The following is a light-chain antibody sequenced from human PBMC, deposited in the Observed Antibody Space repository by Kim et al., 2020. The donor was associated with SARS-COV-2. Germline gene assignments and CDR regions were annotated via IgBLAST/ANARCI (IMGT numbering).Light chain of an antibody. J-gene: IGKJ5*01. V-gene: IGKV1-17*01. Sequence: ASVGDIVTITCRASQDIRYDLVWYQQNTGRAPKHLIYGASSLQSSVQSRFSGSGSGTEFTLTISGVGPEDFATYFYLQHKTYPITFGQRTRLEIK. CDR3: LQHKTYPIT. CDR1: QDIRYD. CDR2: GAS.